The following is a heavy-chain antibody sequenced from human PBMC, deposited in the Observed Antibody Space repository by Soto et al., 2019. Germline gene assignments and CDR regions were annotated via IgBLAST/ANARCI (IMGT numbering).Heavy chain of an antibody. Sequence: QLLLQESGPGLVKPSETLSLTCSVSGGSISSDTYYWGWIRQAPGKGLHWIGSISYSGGTYFNPSLKSRVTMSVDTSKNQFSLILNSVTASDTAVYYCARLIPYCGGNCYSVGAFDVWGQGTMVTVSS. J-gene: IGHJ3*01. V-gene: IGHV4-39*01. D-gene: IGHD2-21*02. CDR3: ARLIPYCGGNCYSVGAFDV. CDR1: GGSISSDTYY. CDR2: ISYSGGT.